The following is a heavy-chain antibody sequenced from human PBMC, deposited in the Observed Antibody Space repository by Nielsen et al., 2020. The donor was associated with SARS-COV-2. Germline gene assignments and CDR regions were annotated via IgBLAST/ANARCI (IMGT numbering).Heavy chain of an antibody. Sequence: GESLKISCAASGFTFSSYGMHWVRQAPGKGLEWVAVIWYDGSNKYYADSVKGRFTISRDNAKNSLYLQMNSLRAEDTALYHCERDDYGGNSDYWGQGTLVTVSS. CDR1: GFTFSSYG. CDR3: ERDDYGGNSDY. CDR2: IWYDGSNK. J-gene: IGHJ4*02. V-gene: IGHV3-33*01. D-gene: IGHD4-23*01.